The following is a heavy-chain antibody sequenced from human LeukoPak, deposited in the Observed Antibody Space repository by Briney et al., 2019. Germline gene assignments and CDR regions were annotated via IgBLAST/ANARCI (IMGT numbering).Heavy chain of an antibody. D-gene: IGHD6-19*01. CDR1: GYSFTSNA. CDR3: ARDSSGWYSDLGY. Sequence: ASVNVSCKASGYSFTSNAMNWVRQAAGQGLEGMGWINTNTGNPTYVQGFTGRFVFSLDTSVSTAYLQISSLKAEDTAVYYCARDSSGWYSDLGYWGQGTLVAVSS. J-gene: IGHJ4*02. V-gene: IGHV7-4-1*02. CDR2: INTNTGNP.